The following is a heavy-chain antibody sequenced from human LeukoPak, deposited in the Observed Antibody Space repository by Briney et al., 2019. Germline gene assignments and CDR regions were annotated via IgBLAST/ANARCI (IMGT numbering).Heavy chain of an antibody. Sequence: PGRSLRLSCAASGFTFDDYAMHWVRQAPGKGLEWVSGISWNSGSIGYADSVKGRFTISRDNAKNSLYLQMNSLRAEDTALYYCAKDIEATVVTNPYYFDYWGQGTLVTVSS. CDR1: GFTFDDYA. V-gene: IGHV3-9*01. D-gene: IGHD4-17*01. J-gene: IGHJ4*02. CDR3: AKDIEATVVTNPYYFDY. CDR2: ISWNSGSI.